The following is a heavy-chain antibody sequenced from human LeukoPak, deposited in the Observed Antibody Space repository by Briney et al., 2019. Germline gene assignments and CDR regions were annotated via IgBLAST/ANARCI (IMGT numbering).Heavy chain of an antibody. CDR1: GGTFSSYA. Sequence: VASVKVSCKASGGTFSSYAISWVRQAPGQGLEWIGGIIPIFGTANYAQKFQGRVTITADKSTSTAYMELSSLRSEDTAVYYCARDQFEVVPAAISYNWFDPWGQGTLVTVSS. V-gene: IGHV1-69*06. CDR2: IIPIFGTA. D-gene: IGHD2-2*01. J-gene: IGHJ5*02. CDR3: ARDQFEVVPAAISYNWFDP.